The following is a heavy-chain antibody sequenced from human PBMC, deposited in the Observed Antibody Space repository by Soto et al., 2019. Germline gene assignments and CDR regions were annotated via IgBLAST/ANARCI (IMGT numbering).Heavy chain of an antibody. V-gene: IGHV3-64*01. Sequence: EVPLVESGGGLVQPGGSLRLSCAASGFTFTSYAMHWVRQAPGKGLEYVSAISSNGGSTYYANSVKGRFTISRDNSKNPLYLQMGSLRAEDMAVYYCARQWLDSYYFDYWGQGTLVTVSS. CDR3: ARQWLDSYYFDY. CDR1: GFTFTSYA. CDR2: ISSNGGST. J-gene: IGHJ4*02. D-gene: IGHD6-19*01.